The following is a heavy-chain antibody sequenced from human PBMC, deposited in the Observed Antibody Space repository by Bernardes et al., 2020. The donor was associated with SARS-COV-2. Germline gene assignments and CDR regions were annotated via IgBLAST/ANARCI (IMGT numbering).Heavy chain of an antibody. Sequence: SETLSLTCAVYGGSFSGYYSSWIRQPPGKGLEWNGEIKHSGSTNYNPSLKSRVTISVDTSKNQFSLKLSSVTAADTAVYYWASFEYSSALGFDYWGQGSLVTVSS. CDR1: GGSFSGYY. CDR3: ASFEYSSALGFDY. J-gene: IGHJ4*02. V-gene: IGHV4-34*01. D-gene: IGHD6-6*01. CDR2: IKHSGST.